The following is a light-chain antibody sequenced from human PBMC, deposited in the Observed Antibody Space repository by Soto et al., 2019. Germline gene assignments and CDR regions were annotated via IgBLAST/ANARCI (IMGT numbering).Light chain of an antibody. CDR2: AAS. V-gene: IGKV1-27*01. J-gene: IGKJ4*01. Sequence: DIQMTQSPSSLSASVGARVTITCRASQGIGNYLAWFQQRPGKVPKLLMYAASTLQAGVPSRFSGSGFGTDFTLTISSLQPEDVATYYCQKYNSAPLPFGGGTKVEIK. CDR3: QKYNSAPLP. CDR1: QGIGNY.